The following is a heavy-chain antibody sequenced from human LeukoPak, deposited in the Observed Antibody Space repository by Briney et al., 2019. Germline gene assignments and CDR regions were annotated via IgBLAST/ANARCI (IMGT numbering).Heavy chain of an antibody. J-gene: IGHJ4*02. Sequence: GSLRLSCAASGFTFSSYWMHWVRQAPGKGLVWVSPINSDGSSTSYADSVKGRFTISRDNAKNTLYLQMNSLRAEDTAVYYCARDVTATLDYWGQGTLVTV. CDR3: ARDVTATLDY. V-gene: IGHV3-74*01. D-gene: IGHD5-18*01. CDR1: GFTFSSYW. CDR2: INSDGSST.